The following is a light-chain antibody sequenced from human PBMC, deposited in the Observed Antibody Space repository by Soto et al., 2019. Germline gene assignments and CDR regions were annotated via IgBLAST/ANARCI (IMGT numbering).Light chain of an antibody. J-gene: IGKJ5*01. CDR3: QQYVSSPT. CDR2: GAS. V-gene: IGKV3-20*01. Sequence: EILLTQYPGTLSLSPGERATLSCGASQSVRNNYLAWYKQKPRQAPRRLIYGASSRATGIPDRLSGSASGTDFTLTISRMEPEDFAVYYCQQYVSSPTFGDGTRLEIK. CDR1: QSVRNNY.